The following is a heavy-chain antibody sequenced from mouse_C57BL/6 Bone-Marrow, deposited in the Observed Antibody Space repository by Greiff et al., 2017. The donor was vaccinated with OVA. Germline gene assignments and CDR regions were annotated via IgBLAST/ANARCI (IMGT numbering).Heavy chain of an antibody. D-gene: IGHD1-1*01. V-gene: IGHV14-3*01. CDR3: ASSYYYGSSYEAWFAY. CDR1: GFNIKNTY. J-gene: IGHJ3*01. Sequence: VQLQQSVAELVRPGASVKLSCTASGFNIKNTYMHWVKQRPEQGLEWIGRIDPANGNTKYAPKFQGKATLTADTSSNTAYLQLSSLTSEDTAIYYCASSYYYGSSYEAWFAYWGQGTLVTVSA. CDR2: IDPANGNT.